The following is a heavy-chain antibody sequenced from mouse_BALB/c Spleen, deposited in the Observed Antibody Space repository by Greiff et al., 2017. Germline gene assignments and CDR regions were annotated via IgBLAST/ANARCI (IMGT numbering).Heavy chain of an antibody. CDR1: GYTFTSYV. CDR3: ARGRIYYDYDGYFDV. Sequence: VQLQQSGPELVKPGASVKMSCKASGYTFTSYVMHWVKQKPGQGLEWIGYINPYNDGTKYNEKFKGKATLTSDKSSSTAYMELSSLTSEDSAVYYCARGRIYYDYDGYFDVWGAGTTVTVSS. J-gene: IGHJ1*01. D-gene: IGHD2-4*01. V-gene: IGHV1-14*01. CDR2: INPYNDGT.